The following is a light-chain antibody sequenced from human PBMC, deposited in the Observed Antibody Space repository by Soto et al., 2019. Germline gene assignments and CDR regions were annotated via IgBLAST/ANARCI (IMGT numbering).Light chain of an antibody. CDR2: DAS. CDR1: QSISSW. J-gene: IGKJ3*01. Sequence: DIQMTQSPSTLSASVGDRVTITCRASQSISSWLAWYQQKPGKAPKLLIYDASSLESGVPSRFGGSGSGTEFTLTISSLQPDDFATYYCQQYNSYPFPFGPGTKVDIK. CDR3: QQYNSYPFP. V-gene: IGKV1-5*01.